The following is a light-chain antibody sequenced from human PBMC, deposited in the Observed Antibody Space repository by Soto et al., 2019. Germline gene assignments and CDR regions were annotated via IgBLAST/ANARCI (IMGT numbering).Light chain of an antibody. Sequence: DIVLTQTPLSSPVTLGQPASFSCRSSRSLLHSDGNTYLSWLHQRPGQPPRLLIYQISKRLSGVPDRFSRSGAGTSFTLKISRVEAQDVGIYFCMQSLQLRTFGQGTKVEIK. CDR3: MQSLQLRT. CDR2: QIS. J-gene: IGKJ1*01. V-gene: IGKV2-24*01. CDR1: RSLLHSDGNTY.